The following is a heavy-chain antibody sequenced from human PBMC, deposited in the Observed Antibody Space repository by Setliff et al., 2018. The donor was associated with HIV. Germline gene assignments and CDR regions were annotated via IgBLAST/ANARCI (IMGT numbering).Heavy chain of an antibody. J-gene: IGHJ4*02. Sequence: RASVKVSCKASGYTFTSYGISWVRQAPGQGLEWMGWISAYNGNTNYAQKLQGRVTVTTDTSTSTAYMELRSLRSDDTAVYYCARRREGIAVAGTPDYWGQGTLVTVSS. CDR2: ISAYNGNT. D-gene: IGHD6-19*01. CDR1: GYTFTSYG. V-gene: IGHV1-18*01. CDR3: ARRREGIAVAGTPDY.